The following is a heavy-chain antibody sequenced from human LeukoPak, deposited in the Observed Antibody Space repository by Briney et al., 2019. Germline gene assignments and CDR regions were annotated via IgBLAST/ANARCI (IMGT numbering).Heavy chain of an antibody. CDR1: GFTFSSYG. J-gene: IGHJ4*02. V-gene: IGHV3-30*18. D-gene: IGHD6-13*01. CDR3: AKDRQKIAAAGTISY. Sequence: GGSLRLSCAASGFTFSSYGMHWVRQAPGKGLEWVAVISYDGSNKYYADSVKGRFTISRDNSKNTLYLQMNSLRAEDTAVYYCAKDRQKIAAAGTISYWGQGTLVTVSS. CDR2: ISYDGSNK.